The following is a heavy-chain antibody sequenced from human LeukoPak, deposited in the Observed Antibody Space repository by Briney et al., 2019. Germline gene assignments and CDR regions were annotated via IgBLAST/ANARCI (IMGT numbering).Heavy chain of an antibody. D-gene: IGHD2-2*01. J-gene: IGHJ6*02. V-gene: IGHV4-59*08. CDR1: GGSISSYY. CDR2: IYYSGST. Sequence: SETLSLTCTVSGGSISSYYWSWIRQPPGKGLEWIGYIYYSGSTNYNPSLKSRVTISVDTSKNQFSLKLSSVTAADTAVYYCARGRTRGYGMDVWGQGTTVTVSS. CDR3: ARGRTRGYGMDV.